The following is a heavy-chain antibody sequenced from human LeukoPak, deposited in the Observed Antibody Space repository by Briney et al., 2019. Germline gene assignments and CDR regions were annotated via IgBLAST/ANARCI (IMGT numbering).Heavy chain of an antibody. CDR1: GGSISSGGYY. CDR2: IYHSGST. J-gene: IGHJ4*02. Sequence: SETLSLTCTVSGGSISSGGYYWSWIRQPPGKGLEWIGYIYHSGSTYYNPSLKSRVTISVDRSKNQFSLKLSSVTAADTAVYYCARVLSSAFDYWGQGTLVTVSS. V-gene: IGHV4-30-2*01. D-gene: IGHD1-26*01. CDR3: ARVLSSAFDY.